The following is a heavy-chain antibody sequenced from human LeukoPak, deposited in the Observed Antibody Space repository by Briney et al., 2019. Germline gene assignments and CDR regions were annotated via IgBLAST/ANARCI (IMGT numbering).Heavy chain of an antibody. J-gene: IGHJ4*02. D-gene: IGHD2-8*01. V-gene: IGHV5-51*01. CDR1: GYSFTSYW. CDR3: ARHGGYCTNGVCGVLGTSVAGSFVGASGCDY. CDR2: IYPGDSDT. Sequence: LGESLKISCKGSGYSFTSYWIGWVRQMPGKGLEWMGIIYPGDSDTRYSPSFQGQVTISADKSISTAYLQWSSLKASDTAMYYCARHGGYCTNGVCGVLGTSVAGSFVGASGCDYWGQGTLVTVSS.